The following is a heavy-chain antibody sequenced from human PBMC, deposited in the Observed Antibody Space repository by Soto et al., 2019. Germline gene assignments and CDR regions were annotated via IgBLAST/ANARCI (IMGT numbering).Heavy chain of an antibody. CDR1: GGSISSGGYS. V-gene: IGHV4-30-2*05. J-gene: IGHJ4*02. D-gene: IGHD4-17*01. Sequence: PSETLSLTCTVSGGSISSGGYSWSWIRQPPGKGLEWIGYISYSGTTHYNPSLRSRVSISVDTSKNQFSLNLSSVTAADTAVYYCATMGTPVTGLYYFDYWGQGTLVTASS. CDR3: ATMGTPVTGLYYFDY. CDR2: ISYSGTT.